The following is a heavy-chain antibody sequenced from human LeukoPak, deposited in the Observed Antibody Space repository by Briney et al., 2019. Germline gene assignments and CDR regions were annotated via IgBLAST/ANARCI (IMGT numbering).Heavy chain of an antibody. D-gene: IGHD2-2*01. J-gene: IGHJ4*02. CDR1: GFTFSSYA. Sequence: TGGSLRLSCAASGFTFSSYAMHWVRQAPGKGLEWVAVISYDGSNKYYADSVKGRFTISRDNSKNTLYLQMNSLRAEDTAVYYCALLPYCSSTSCYEIDYWGQGTLVTVSS. CDR2: ISYDGSNK. V-gene: IGHV3-30-3*01. CDR3: ALLPYCSSTSCYEIDY.